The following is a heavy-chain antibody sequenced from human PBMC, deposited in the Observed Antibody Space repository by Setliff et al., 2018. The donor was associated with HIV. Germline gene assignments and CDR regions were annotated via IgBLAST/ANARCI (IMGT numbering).Heavy chain of an antibody. V-gene: IGHV3-48*01. Sequence: QPGGSLRLSCAASGFTFSGFGMNWVRQAPGGGLEWLSYIGTSGHTIYYADSVKGRFTISRDNARDSVSLQMNSLRGDDTAVYYRARDDPFGESDAFDLWGQGTMVTVSS. CDR2: IGTSGHTI. J-gene: IGHJ3*01. CDR1: GFTFSGFG. CDR3: ARDDPFGESDAFDL. D-gene: IGHD3-10*01.